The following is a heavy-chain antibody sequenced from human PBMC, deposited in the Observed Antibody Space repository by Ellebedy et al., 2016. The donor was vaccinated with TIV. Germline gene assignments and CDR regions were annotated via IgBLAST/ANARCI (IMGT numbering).Heavy chain of an antibody. CDR1: GFTFSSYW. Sequence: GESLKISXAASGFTFSSYWMHWVRQAPGKGLVWVSRINSDGSSTSYADSVKGRFTISRDNAKNTLYLQMNSLRAEDTAVYYCARDRSIAAAGSQYWGQGTLVTVSS. J-gene: IGHJ4*02. V-gene: IGHV3-74*01. CDR2: INSDGSST. D-gene: IGHD6-13*01. CDR3: ARDRSIAAAGSQY.